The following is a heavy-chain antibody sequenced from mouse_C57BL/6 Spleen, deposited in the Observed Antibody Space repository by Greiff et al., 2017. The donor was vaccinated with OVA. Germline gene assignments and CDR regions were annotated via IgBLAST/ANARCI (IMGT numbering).Heavy chain of an antibody. CDR1: GYTFTSYW. CDR2: IDPSDSYT. V-gene: IGHV1-50*01. D-gene: IGHD3-2*02. CDR3: ARGGSGPFYYAMDY. J-gene: IGHJ4*01. Sequence: QVQLQQPGAELVKPGASVKLSCKASGYTFTSYWMQWVKQRPGQGLEWIGEIDPSDSYTNYNQKFKGKATLTVDTSSSTAYMQLSSLTSEDSAVYYCARGGSGPFYYAMDYWGQGTSVTVSS.